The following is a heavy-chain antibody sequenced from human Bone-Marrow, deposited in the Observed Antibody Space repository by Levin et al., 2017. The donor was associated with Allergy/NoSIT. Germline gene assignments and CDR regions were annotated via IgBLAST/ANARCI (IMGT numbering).Heavy chain of an antibody. CDR1: GFTFSSYG. D-gene: IGHD4-17*01. J-gene: IGHJ3*02. Sequence: PGGSLRLSCAASGFTFSSYGMHWVRQAPGKGLEWVAVISYDGSNKYYADSVKGRFTISRDNSKNTLYLQMNSLRAEDTAVYYCASQDYGDAFDIWGQGTMVTVSS. V-gene: IGHV3-30*03. CDR2: ISYDGSNK. CDR3: ASQDYGDAFDI.